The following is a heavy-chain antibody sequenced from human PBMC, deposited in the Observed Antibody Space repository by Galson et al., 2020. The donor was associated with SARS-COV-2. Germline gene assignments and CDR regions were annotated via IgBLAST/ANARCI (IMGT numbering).Heavy chain of an antibody. CDR1: GFSLTTSGVG. CDR3: AHSAPSSLTIFGVVIVKDYFDY. Sequence: ESGPTLVKPTQTLTLTCTFSGFSLTTSGVGVGWIRQPPGNALEWLALIYWNDDKRYSPSLKSRLTITKDTSKNQVVLTMTNMDPVDTATYFCAHSAPSSLTIFGVVIVKDYFDYWGQGTLVTVSS. D-gene: IGHD3-3*01. V-gene: IGHV2-5*01. CDR2: IYWNDDK. J-gene: IGHJ4*02.